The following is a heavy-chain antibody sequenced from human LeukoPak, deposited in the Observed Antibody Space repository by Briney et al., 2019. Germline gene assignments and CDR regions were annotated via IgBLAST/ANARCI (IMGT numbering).Heavy chain of an antibody. D-gene: IGHD2-15*01. V-gene: IGHV3-21*01. CDR1: GFTFSSNS. J-gene: IGHJ4*02. CDR3: ARGGICRSGGSCYSSIDY. Sequence: GGSLRLPCAASGFTFSSNSMNWVRQAPGKGLEWVALISSDTTHTFYGDSVKGRFTISRDNGKNSVSLQMDSLRVEDTAMYYCARGGICRSGGSCYSSIDYWGQGTLVTVSS. CDR2: ISSDTTHT.